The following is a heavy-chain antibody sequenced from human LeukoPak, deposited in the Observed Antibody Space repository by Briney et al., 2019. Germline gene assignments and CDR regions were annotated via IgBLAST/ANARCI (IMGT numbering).Heavy chain of an antibody. CDR2: IIPIFGTA. Sequence: SVKVSCKASGGTFSSYAISWVRQAPGQGLEWMGGIIPIFGTANYAQKFQGRVTITTDESTNTAYMELRSLRSDDTAVYYCARDPDRYYFDYWGQGTLVTVSS. CDR1: GGTFSSYA. J-gene: IGHJ4*02. CDR3: ARDPDRYYFDY. V-gene: IGHV1-69*05.